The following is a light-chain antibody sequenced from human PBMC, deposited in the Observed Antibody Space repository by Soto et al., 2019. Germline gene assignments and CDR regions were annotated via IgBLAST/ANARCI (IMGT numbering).Light chain of an antibody. CDR3: QQGFSLPWT. CDR2: AAS. J-gene: IGKJ1*01. Sequence: DIQVTQSPSSLSASVGDRVTISCRASQDIKNYLNWYQRKPGTAPRLLIYAASILHSGLPSTFSASGSGTDFALNISSLQADDFGTYYCQQGFSLPWTFGQGTKVEVK. V-gene: IGKV1-39*01. CDR1: QDIKNY.